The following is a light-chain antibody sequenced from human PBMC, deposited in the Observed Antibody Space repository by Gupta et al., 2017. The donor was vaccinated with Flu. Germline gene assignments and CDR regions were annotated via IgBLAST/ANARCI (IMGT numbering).Light chain of an antibody. CDR2: VKSDGSS. CDR1: SGHSRYA. CDR3: QTWDTVKV. Sequence: QLVLTQSPSASASLGASVKLTCILSSGHSRYAIAWHQQQPEKGPRYLMKVKSDGSSNKGDGIPDRFSGSSSGAERYLTISSLQSEDEADYYCQTWDTVKVFGGGTKLTVL. J-gene: IGLJ3*02. V-gene: IGLV4-69*02.